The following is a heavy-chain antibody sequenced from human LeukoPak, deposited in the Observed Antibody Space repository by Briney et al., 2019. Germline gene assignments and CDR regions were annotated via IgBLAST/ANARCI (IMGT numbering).Heavy chain of an antibody. CDR2: ISWNSGST. J-gene: IGHJ4*02. Sequence: PGGSLRLSCAASGFTFDDYAMYWVRQAPGKGLEWVSGISWNSGSTGYADSVKGRFTISRDNAKNSLYLQMNSLRAEDTAVYYCARDPITNWNGGSDYFDYWGQGTLVTVSS. D-gene: IGHD1-1*01. CDR3: ARDPITNWNGGSDYFDY. V-gene: IGHV3-9*01. CDR1: GFTFDDYA.